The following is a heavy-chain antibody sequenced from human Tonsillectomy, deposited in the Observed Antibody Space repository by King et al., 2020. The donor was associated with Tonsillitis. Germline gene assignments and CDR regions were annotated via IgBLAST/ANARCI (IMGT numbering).Heavy chain of an antibody. CDR1: GGSLSSHH. Sequence: VQLQESGPGLVKPSETLSLTCTVSGGSLSSHHWSWVRQSPGKGLEWLGYLYYSGSTKYNPSLTSRVTISGDTAKNQFSLKLASVTAADTAVYFCAGTRSSAFYYDFWGQGSLVTGSS. CDR2: LYYSGST. CDR3: AGTRSSAFYYDF. J-gene: IGHJ4*02. V-gene: IGHV4-59*11. D-gene: IGHD6-19*01.